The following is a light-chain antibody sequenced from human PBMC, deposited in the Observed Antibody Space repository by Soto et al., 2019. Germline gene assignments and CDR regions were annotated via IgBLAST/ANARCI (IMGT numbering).Light chain of an antibody. CDR2: AAS. V-gene: IGKV1-9*01. CDR1: QGISSY. Sequence: DIQLTQSPSFLSASVGDRVTITCRASQGISSYLAWYQQKPGKAPKLLIYAASTLQSGVPSRFSGSGSGTEFTLPLSSLQPEDFATYYCQQLNSYPRVTFGGGTKVEIK. J-gene: IGKJ4*01. CDR3: QQLNSYPRVT.